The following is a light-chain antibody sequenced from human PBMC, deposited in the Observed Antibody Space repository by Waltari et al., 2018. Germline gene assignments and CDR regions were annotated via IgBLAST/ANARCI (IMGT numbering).Light chain of an antibody. CDR3: QNHERLPAM. CDR2: HAS. J-gene: IGKJ1*01. Sequence: VLTQSPGPLSVSAGERANLSCMASQNVGTYLAWYQQKPGQAPRLLIYHASSRATGIPDRFSGSGSGTDFSLTISRLEPEDFAVYYCQNHERLPAMFGQGTNVEIK. V-gene: IGKV3-20*01. CDR1: QNVGTY.